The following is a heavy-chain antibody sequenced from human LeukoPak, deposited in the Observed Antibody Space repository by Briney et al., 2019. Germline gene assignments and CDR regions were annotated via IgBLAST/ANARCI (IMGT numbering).Heavy chain of an antibody. CDR3: AKGRFGMGDP. CDR2: ITTSGST. D-gene: IGHD3-3*01. Sequence: PGESLRLSCELFGLTFSNYAMSWVRQAPGKGLDWVSTITTSGSTYYAESVKGRFTISRDNSKNTVYLQMTSLRVEDTAIYYCAKGRFGMGDPWGQGTLVTVPS. CDR1: GLTFSNYA. J-gene: IGHJ5*02. V-gene: IGHV3-23*01.